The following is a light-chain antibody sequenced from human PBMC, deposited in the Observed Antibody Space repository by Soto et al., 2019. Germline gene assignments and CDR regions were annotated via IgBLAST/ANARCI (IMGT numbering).Light chain of an antibody. V-gene: IGLV2-14*01. CDR2: AVS. CDR1: SSDVGLYDY. CDR3: SSYTSDSSYV. J-gene: IGLJ1*01. Sequence: SITISCTGTSSDVGLYDYVSWYQQHPGKAPQLMIYAVSNRPSGVSNRFSASKSGNTASLFISGLQAEDEADYYCSSYTSDSSYVFGSGTKVTVL.